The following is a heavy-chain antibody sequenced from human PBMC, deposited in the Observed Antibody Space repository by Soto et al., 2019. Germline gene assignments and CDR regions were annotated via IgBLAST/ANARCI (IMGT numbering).Heavy chain of an antibody. D-gene: IGHD3-10*01. CDR1: GGSISSSSYY. Sequence: SETLSLTCTVSGGSISSSSYYWGWIRQPPGRGLEWIGSIYYSGSTYYNPSLKSRVTISVDTSKNQFSLKLSSVTAADTAVYYCARLWFGELSLFDYWGQGTLVTVSS. CDR3: ARLWFGELSLFDY. J-gene: IGHJ4*02. V-gene: IGHV4-39*01. CDR2: IYYSGST.